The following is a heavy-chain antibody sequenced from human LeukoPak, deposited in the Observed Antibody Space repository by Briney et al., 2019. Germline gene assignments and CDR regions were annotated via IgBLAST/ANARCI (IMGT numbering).Heavy chain of an antibody. D-gene: IGHD3-16*02. V-gene: IGHV1-46*01. J-gene: IGHJ6*01. CDR2: INPSGGST. Sequence: ASVTVSCKASGYTFTSYYMHWVRQAPGQGLEWMGIINPSGGSTSYAQKFQGRVTMTRDTSTSTVYMELSSLRSEDTAVYYCALDGMNTFGRVIGGMDVWGQGTTVTVSS. CDR1: GYTFTSYY. CDR3: ALDGMNTFGRVIGGMDV.